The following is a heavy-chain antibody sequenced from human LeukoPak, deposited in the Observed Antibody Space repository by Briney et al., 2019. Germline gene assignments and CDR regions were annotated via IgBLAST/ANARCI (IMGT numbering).Heavy chain of an antibody. CDR3: AKDANDYGDYNGAFDI. Sequence: GRSLRLSCAASGFTFDDYAMHWVRQAPGKGLEWVSGISWNSGSIGYADSVKGRFTISRDNAKNSLYLQMNSLRAEDTALYYCAKDANDYGDYNGAFDIWGQGTMVTVSS. CDR1: GFTFDDYA. CDR2: ISWNSGSI. D-gene: IGHD4-17*01. V-gene: IGHV3-9*01. J-gene: IGHJ3*02.